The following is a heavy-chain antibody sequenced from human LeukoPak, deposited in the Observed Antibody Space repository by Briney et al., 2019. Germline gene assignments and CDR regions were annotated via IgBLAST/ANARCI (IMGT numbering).Heavy chain of an antibody. J-gene: IGHJ3*02. CDR1: GGSISSGGYY. D-gene: IGHD5-12*01. Sequence: SETLSLTCTVSGGSISSGGYYWSWIRQSAGKGLGWIGRIYTSGSTNYNPSLKSRVTISVDTSKNQFSLKLSSVTAADTAVYYCARDALGYDAFDIWGQGTMVTVSS. V-gene: IGHV4-61*02. CDR3: ARDALGYDAFDI. CDR2: IYTSGST.